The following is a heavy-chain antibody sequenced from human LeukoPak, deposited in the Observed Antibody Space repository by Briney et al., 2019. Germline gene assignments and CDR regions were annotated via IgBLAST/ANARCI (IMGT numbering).Heavy chain of an antibody. J-gene: IGHJ1*01. D-gene: IGHD4-17*01. CDR1: GFTFSSYG. CDR2: IRYDGSNK. V-gene: IGHV3-30*02. Sequence: GGTLRLSCAASGFTFSSYGMHWVRQAPGKGLEWVAFIRYDGSNKYYADSVKGRFTISRDNSKNTLYLQMNSLRAEDTAVYYCAKAPGDYKQAPFQHWGQGTLVTVSS. CDR3: AKAPGDYKQAPFQH.